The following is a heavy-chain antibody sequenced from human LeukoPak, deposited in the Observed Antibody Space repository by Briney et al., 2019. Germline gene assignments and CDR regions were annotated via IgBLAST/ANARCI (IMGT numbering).Heavy chain of an antibody. D-gene: IGHD3-9*01. V-gene: IGHV3-30*02. CDR2: IRYDGSNK. CDR1: GFAASGFTFSTFG. J-gene: IGHJ4*02. CDR3: ARDHDILTGVFDY. Sequence: GSLRLSCAASGFAASGFTFSTFGMHWVRQAPGKGLEWVAFIRYDGSNKYYADSVKGRFTISRDNAKNTLYLQMNSLRAEDTAVYYCARDHDILTGVFDYWGQGTLVTVSS.